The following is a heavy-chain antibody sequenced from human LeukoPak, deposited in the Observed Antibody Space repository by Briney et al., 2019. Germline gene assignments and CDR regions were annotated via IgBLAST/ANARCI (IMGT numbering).Heavy chain of an antibody. CDR3: ARGPSWSYFDY. D-gene: IGHD3-3*01. J-gene: IGHJ4*02. CDR1: GGSVSSGDYH. V-gene: IGHV4-61*08. CDR2: IYNTGST. Sequence: PSETLSLTCTVSGGSVSSGDYHWGWIRQPPGKGLEWIGYIYNTGSTNYNPSLKSRVTISVDTSKNQFSLKLSSVTAADTAVYYCARGPSWSYFDYWGQGTLVTVSS.